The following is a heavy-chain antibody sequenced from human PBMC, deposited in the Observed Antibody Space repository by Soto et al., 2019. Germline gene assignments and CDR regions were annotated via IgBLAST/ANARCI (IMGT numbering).Heavy chain of an antibody. CDR1: GFTFSSYA. CDR2: ISGSGGST. V-gene: IGHV3-23*01. D-gene: IGHD3-10*01. Sequence: GGSLRLSCAASGFTFSSYAMSWVRQAPGKGLEWVSAISGSGGSTYYADSVKGRFTISRDNSKNTLYLQMNSLRAEDTAVYYCAKVIRVGVPMVRGVMPGLIDYWGQGTLVTVSS. CDR3: AKVIRVGVPMVRGVMPGLIDY. J-gene: IGHJ4*02.